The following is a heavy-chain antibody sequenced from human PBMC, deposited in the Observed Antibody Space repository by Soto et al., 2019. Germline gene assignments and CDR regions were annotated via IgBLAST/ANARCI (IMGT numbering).Heavy chain of an antibody. CDR1: GYTFTSYG. J-gene: IGHJ3*02. D-gene: IGHD3-9*01. CDR2: ISAYNGNT. CDR3: ARGRSYYDILTGYSDDAFDI. V-gene: IGHV1-18*01. Sequence: QVQLVQSGAEVKKPGASVKVSCKASGYTFTSYGISWVRQAPGQGLEWMGWISAYNGNTNYAQKLQGRVTMTTDTSPSTAYMELRSLRSDDTAVYYCARGRSYYDILTGYSDDAFDIWGQGTMVTVSS.